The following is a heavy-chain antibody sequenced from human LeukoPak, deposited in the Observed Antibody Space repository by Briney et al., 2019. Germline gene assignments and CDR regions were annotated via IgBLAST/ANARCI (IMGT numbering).Heavy chain of an antibody. Sequence: GGSLRLSCAASGFTFSSYSMNWVRQAPGKGLEWVSYISSSSSTIYYADSVKGRFTISRDNAKNSLYLQMNSLRAEDTAVYYCARVPSPATYYYDSSGCLDYWGQGTLVTVSS. D-gene: IGHD3-22*01. CDR3: ARVPSPATYYYDSSGCLDY. J-gene: IGHJ4*02. V-gene: IGHV3-48*04. CDR1: GFTFSSYS. CDR2: ISSSSSTI.